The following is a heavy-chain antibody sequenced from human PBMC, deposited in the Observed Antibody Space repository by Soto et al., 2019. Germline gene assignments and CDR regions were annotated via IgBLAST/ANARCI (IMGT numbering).Heavy chain of an antibody. CDR2: TYYRSKWYN. CDR3: ARGAEVCSGGSCYKTDYYYYGMGV. D-gene: IGHD2-15*01. J-gene: IGHJ6*02. V-gene: IGHV6-1*01. CDR1: GDSVSSNSAA. Sequence: SQTLSLTCAISGDSVSSNSAAWNWIRQSPSRGLEWLGRTYYRSKWYNDYAVSVKSRITINPDTSKNQFSLQLNSVTTEDTAVYYCARGAEVCSGGSCYKTDYYYYGMGVGAQGTTVTV.